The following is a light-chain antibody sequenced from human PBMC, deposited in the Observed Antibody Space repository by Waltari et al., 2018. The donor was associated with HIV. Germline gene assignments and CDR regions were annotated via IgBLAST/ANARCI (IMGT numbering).Light chain of an antibody. CDR2: AAS. Sequence: DIHMTQSPSSLSASVGDIVTIPCRASQGISNYLAWYQQKPGKVPKLRIYAASTLQSGVPSRFSGSGSGTDFTLTISSLQPEDVATYYCQKYNSAPLFGPGTKVDIK. J-gene: IGKJ3*01. CDR1: QGISNY. CDR3: QKYNSAPL. V-gene: IGKV1-27*01.